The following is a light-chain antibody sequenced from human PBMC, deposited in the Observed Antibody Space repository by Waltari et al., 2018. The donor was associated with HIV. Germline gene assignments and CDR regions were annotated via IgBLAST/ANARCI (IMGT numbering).Light chain of an antibody. Sequence: QSALTQPASVSGSPGQSITISCTGSSNDVGGYNYVSWYQQHPGKAPRLMIYDVSTRPAGVSDRFSGSKSGDTASLTSSGLQPEDEADYYCESYTSTSVWVFGGGTRLTVL. CDR2: DVS. V-gene: IGLV2-14*03. CDR3: ESYTSTSVWV. J-gene: IGLJ3*02. CDR1: SNDVGGYNY.